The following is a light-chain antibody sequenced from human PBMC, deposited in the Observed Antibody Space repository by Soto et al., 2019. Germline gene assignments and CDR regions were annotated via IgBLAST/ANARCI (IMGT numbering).Light chain of an antibody. J-gene: IGKJ2*01. CDR1: QSIGAS. CDR2: DAS. V-gene: IGKV1-5*01. CDR3: QQYTGYLYT. Sequence: DIQMTQSPSTLSASVGDRVTITCRATQSIGASLAWYQQQPGKGPKLLIYDASTLETGVPARFSSSGSGTEFTVTISSLQPDDFARYYCQQYTGYLYTFGQGAKL.